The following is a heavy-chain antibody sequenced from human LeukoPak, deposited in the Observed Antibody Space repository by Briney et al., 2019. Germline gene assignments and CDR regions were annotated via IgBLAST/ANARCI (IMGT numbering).Heavy chain of an antibody. V-gene: IGHV4-4*07. CDR1: GASMTSYY. J-gene: IGHJ2*01. CDR2: LDTNGNP. CDR3: ARDYGAQFHT. Sequence: PSETLSLTCAVSGASMTSYYWNWIRQPAGKGLEWLGVLDTNGNPIYNPSLKSRLTLSVDTSKNHFSLTLQSVTATDTAVYYCARDYGAQFHTWGRGTRVTVSS. D-gene: IGHD4-17*01.